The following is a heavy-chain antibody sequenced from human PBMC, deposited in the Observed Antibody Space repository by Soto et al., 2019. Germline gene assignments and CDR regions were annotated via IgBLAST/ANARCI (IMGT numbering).Heavy chain of an antibody. Sequence: QVQLVESGGGVVQPGRSLRLSCAASGFTFSSYAMHWVRQAPGKGLEWVAVISYDGSNNYYADSVKGRFTISRDNSKNTVNLQMYSLRAEDTAVYYCASLVMTTVTTYDPLDYYYGMDVWGQGTTVTFSS. V-gene: IGHV3-30-3*01. CDR1: GFTFSSYA. J-gene: IGHJ6*02. CDR2: ISYDGSNN. D-gene: IGHD4-17*01. CDR3: ASLVMTTVTTYDPLDYYYGMDV.